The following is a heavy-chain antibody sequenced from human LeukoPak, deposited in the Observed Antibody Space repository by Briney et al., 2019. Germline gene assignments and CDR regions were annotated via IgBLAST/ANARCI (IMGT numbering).Heavy chain of an antibody. Sequence: GGSLRLSCAASGFTFSSSWVSWVRQAPGKGLEWVAHIKPDGSVKTYVASVRGRFTISRENAKNSLYLQMNSLKVEDTAVYYCAKDRGWLQFDYWGQGTLVTASS. CDR1: GFTFSSSW. V-gene: IGHV3-7*01. J-gene: IGHJ4*02. CDR3: AKDRGWLQFDY. D-gene: IGHD5-24*01. CDR2: IKPDGSVK.